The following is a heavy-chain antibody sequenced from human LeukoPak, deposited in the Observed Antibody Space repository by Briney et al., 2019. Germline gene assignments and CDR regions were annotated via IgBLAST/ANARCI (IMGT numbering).Heavy chain of an antibody. CDR3: ARGYPCSGTSCYLGYYYYYGMDV. J-gene: IGHJ6*02. V-gene: IGHV4-39*01. Sequence: SETLSLTCTVSGGSISRSSYYWGWIRQPPGKGPEWIGTIYNSGTTYYNPSLKSRVTISVDTSKNQFSLRLSSVTAADTAVYYCARGYPCSGTSCYLGYYYYYGMDVWGQGTTVTVSS. CDR2: IYNSGTT. CDR1: GGSISRSSYY. D-gene: IGHD2-2*01.